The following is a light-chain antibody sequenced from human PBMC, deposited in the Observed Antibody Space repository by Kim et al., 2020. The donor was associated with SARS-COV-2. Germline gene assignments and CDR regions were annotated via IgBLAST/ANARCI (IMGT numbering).Light chain of an antibody. CDR2: EAS. V-gene: IGLV2-18*02. CDR1: SSDVGAYNR. Sequence: QSALTQPPSVSGSPGQSVTISCTGTSSDVGAYNRVSWYQQSPGTAPKLMIYEASNRPSGVPDRFSGSKSSNTASLTISGLQAEDEGDYYCNSYTTSNTVLFGGGTQLTVL. J-gene: IGLJ2*01. CDR3: NSYTTSNTVL.